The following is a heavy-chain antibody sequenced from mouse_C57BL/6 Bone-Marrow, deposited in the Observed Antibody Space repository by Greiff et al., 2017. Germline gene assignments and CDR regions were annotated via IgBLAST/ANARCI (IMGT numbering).Heavy chain of an antibody. CDR1: GFNIKDDY. Sequence: EVQLVESGAELVRPGASVKLSCTASGFNIKDDYMHWVKQRPEQGLEWIGWIDPENGDTEYASKFQGKATITADTSSNTAYLQLSSLTSEDTAVYYGTTDYEYDRAWFAYWGQGTLVTVSA. CDR2: IDPENGDT. V-gene: IGHV14-4*01. J-gene: IGHJ3*01. D-gene: IGHD2-4*01. CDR3: TTDYEYDRAWFAY.